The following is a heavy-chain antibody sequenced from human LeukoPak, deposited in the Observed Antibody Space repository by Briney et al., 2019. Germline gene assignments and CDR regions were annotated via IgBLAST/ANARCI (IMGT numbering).Heavy chain of an antibody. CDR2: IWPDGSKK. D-gene: IGHD6-13*01. V-gene: IGHV3-33*01. CDR1: GITFSSYG. CDR3: ASAAGAFDF. Sequence: GGSLRLSCAASGITFSSYGIHWVRQAPGKGLEWVAVIWPDGSKKYYADSVKGRFTISRDNSKNTLWLQMNSLRAEDTGLYYCASAAGAFDFWGQGTMVTVSS. J-gene: IGHJ3*01.